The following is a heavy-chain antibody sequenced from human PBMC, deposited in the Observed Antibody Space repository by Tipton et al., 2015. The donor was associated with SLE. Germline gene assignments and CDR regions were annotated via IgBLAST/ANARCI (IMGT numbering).Heavy chain of an antibody. CDR1: GGSISTGGYY. D-gene: IGHD3-22*01. J-gene: IGHJ5*01. CDR2: IYNSGGT. Sequence: LRLSCTVSGGSISTGGYYWSWIRQHPGKGLEWIGYIYNSGGTDYNPSLKSRVTISADTSKNHFFLRLTSVTAADTAVYYCVRSLPHYYDGSGYFFDSWGQGSLVTVSS. V-gene: IGHV4-31*03. CDR3: VRSLPHYYDGSGYFFDS.